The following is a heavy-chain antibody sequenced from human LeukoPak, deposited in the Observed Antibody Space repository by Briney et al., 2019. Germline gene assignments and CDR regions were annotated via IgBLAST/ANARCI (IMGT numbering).Heavy chain of an antibody. D-gene: IGHD1-7*01. CDR3: ATAGNYRFDY. CDR1: GFTFSNYW. Sequence: GGSLRLSCAASGFTFSNYWVHWVRQAPGKGLVWVSRINPDGSTVNYADSVKGRFTISRDNAKNTLYLQMNSLRAEDTAVYYCATAGNYRFDYWGQGTLVTVSS. CDR2: INPDGSTV. V-gene: IGHV3-74*01. J-gene: IGHJ4*02.